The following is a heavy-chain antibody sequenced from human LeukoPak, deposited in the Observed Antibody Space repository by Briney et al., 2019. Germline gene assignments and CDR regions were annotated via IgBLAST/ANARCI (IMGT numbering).Heavy chain of an antibody. D-gene: IGHD3-16*01. Sequence: PGGSLRLSCAASGFIFSDYYMSWIRQAPGKGLEWVSYISSGGSTIYYVDFVKGRFTISRDNAKNSLYLQMNSLRAADTALYYCAKGLISTAGDYWGQGTLVTVSS. CDR1: GFIFSDYY. J-gene: IGHJ4*02. CDR3: AKGLISTAGDY. V-gene: IGHV3-11*01. CDR2: ISSGGSTI.